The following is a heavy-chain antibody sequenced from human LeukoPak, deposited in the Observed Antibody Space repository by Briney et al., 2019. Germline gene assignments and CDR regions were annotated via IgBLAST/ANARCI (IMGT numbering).Heavy chain of an antibody. Sequence: GSLRLSCAASGFTFSSYAMSWVRQAPGKGLEWVSAISGSGGSTYYADSVKGRFTISRDNSKNTLYLQMNSLRAEDTAVYYCAKDERWIQLWSGFDYWGQGTLVTVSS. D-gene: IGHD5-18*01. V-gene: IGHV3-23*01. CDR2: ISGSGGST. CDR3: AKDERWIQLWSGFDY. CDR1: GFTFSSYA. J-gene: IGHJ4*02.